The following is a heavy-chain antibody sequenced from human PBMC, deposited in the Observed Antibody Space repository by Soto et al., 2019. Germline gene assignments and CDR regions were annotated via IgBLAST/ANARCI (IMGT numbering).Heavy chain of an antibody. D-gene: IGHD5-12*01. J-gene: IGHJ4*02. CDR3: ARHGGRWLQRQFDF. V-gene: IGHV4-39*01. CDR2: FFYGGST. CDR1: GGSSISSTYC. Sequence: PLETLPLTCAVSGGSSISSTYCWGWIRKPPGKGLEWIGSFFYGGSTYYNPSLKSRVNISADTSKNQFSLKVNSMTAADTAVYYCARHGGRWLQRQFDFWGQGTMVTVSS.